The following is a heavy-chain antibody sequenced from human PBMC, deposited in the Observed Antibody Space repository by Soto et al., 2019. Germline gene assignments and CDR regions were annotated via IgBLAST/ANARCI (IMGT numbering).Heavy chain of an antibody. CDR3: AKDYASTWYWYFDP. Sequence: PGGSLGLSCAASGFSFSNFAMSWVRQAPGTGLEWVSSISGSGDKTYYLDSVKGRFTISRDNSKNTLYLHMNSLGAEDTAVYFCAKDYASTWYWYFDPWGQGTLVTVSS. CDR1: GFSFSNFA. V-gene: IGHV3-23*01. J-gene: IGHJ5*02. D-gene: IGHD6-13*01. CDR2: ISGSGDKT.